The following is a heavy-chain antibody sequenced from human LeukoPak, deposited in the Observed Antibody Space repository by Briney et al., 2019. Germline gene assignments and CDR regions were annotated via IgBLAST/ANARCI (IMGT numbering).Heavy chain of an antibody. CDR1: GGSISGYH. V-gene: IGHV4-59*08. CDR2: IYYSGST. J-gene: IGHJ5*02. CDR3: ARGSLGGLWFDP. D-gene: IGHD1-26*01. Sequence: KPSETLSLTCTVSGGSISGYHWYWIRQPPGKGLDWIGYIYYSGSTNYNPSLKSRVSISVDTSKNQFSLRLTSVTAADTAVYYCARGSLGGLWFDPWGQGTLVTVSS.